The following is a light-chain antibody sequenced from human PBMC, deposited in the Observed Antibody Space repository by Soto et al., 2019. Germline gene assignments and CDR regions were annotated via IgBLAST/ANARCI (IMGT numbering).Light chain of an antibody. CDR1: QSLLYTSNNKNY. CDR3: HQYYNAPWA. V-gene: IGKV4-1*01. Sequence: DIVMTQSPESLAVSLGERATINCKSSQSLLYTSNNKNYLAWYQQKPGQPPTVLIYWASTRESGVPDRFSGSGSGTDFTLTISSLQAEDVGVYYCHQYYNAPWAFGQGTKVEIK. J-gene: IGKJ1*01. CDR2: WAS.